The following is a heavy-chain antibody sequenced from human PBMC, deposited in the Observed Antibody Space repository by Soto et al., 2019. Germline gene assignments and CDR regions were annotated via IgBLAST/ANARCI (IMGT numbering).Heavy chain of an antibody. J-gene: IGHJ5*02. V-gene: IGHV4-59*08. CDR2: MYYGGRT. D-gene: IGHD2-15*01. Sequence: SENLSLTCTVSGGYISSYYARWIRQPPGKGLEWIGYMYYGGRTNYNPSLKSRVTISVDTSKMQVSLKLSSVTAADTAVYFCARGTPSPLIVRSSRGPWFDPWGQGTLVTVSS. CDR1: GGYISSYY. CDR3: ARGTPSPLIVRSSRGPWFDP.